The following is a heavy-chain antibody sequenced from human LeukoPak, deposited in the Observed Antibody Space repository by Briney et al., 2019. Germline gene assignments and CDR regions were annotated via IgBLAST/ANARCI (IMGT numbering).Heavy chain of an antibody. CDR2: INAGNGNT. CDR1: GGTFSSYA. CDR3: ARASWLVQRGNWFDP. J-gene: IGHJ5*02. D-gene: IGHD6-19*01. Sequence: ASVKVSCKASGGTFSSYAISWVRQAPGQRLEWMGWINAGNGNTKYSQKFQGRVTITRDTSASTAYMELSSLRSEDTAVYYCARASWLVQRGNWFDPWGQGTLVTVSS. V-gene: IGHV1-3*01.